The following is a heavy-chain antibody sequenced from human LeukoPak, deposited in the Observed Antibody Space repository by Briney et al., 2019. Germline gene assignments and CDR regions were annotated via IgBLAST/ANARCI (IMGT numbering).Heavy chain of an antibody. CDR3: ARDRDVLLWFGDTYYFDY. Sequence: ASVKVSCKASGYTLTGYYMHWVRQAPGQGLEWMGRINPNSGGTNYAQKFQGRVTMTRDTSISTAYMELSRLRSDDTAVYYCARDRDVLLWFGDTYYFDYWGQGTLVTVSS. J-gene: IGHJ4*02. D-gene: IGHD3-10*01. CDR1: GYTLTGYY. V-gene: IGHV1-2*06. CDR2: INPNSGGT.